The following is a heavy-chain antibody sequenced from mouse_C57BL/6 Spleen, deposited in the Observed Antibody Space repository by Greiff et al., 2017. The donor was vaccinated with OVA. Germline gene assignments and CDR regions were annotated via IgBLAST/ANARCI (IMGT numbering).Heavy chain of an antibody. CDR3: ARRGYGSSFYFDY. CDR2: INPSTGGT. D-gene: IGHD1-1*01. V-gene: IGHV1-43*01. CDR1: GYSFTGYY. Sequence: VQLQQPGPELVKPGASVKISCKASGYSFTGYYMHWVKQSSEKSLEWIGEINPSTGGTSYNQKFKGKATLTVDKSSSTAYMQLKNLTSEDSAVYYCARRGYGSSFYFDYWGPGTTLTVSS. J-gene: IGHJ2*01.